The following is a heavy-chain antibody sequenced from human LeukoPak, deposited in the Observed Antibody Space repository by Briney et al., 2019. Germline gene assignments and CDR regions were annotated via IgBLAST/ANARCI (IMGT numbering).Heavy chain of an antibody. V-gene: IGHV3-30*02. CDR2: IRYDGSNK. D-gene: IGHD1-1*01. CDR1: GFTFSSYG. J-gene: IGHJ4*02. CDR3: AKDTKNLEVPDS. Sequence: GGSLRLSCAASGFTFSSYGMHWVRQAPGKGLEWVAFIRYDGSNKYYADSVKGRFTISRDNSKNTLYLQMNSLRPDDTAVYYCAKDTKNLEVPDSWGQGTLVTVSS.